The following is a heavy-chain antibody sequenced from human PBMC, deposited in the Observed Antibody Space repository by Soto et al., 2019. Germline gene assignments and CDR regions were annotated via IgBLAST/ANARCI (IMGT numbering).Heavy chain of an antibody. CDR2: INTIYTTT. J-gene: IGHJ4*02. CDR1: GGTFYTYT. V-gene: IGHV1-69*15. D-gene: IGHD5-18*01. Sequence: QVQLVQSGAEVRKPASSVQVSCKASGGTFYTYTFSWVRQAPGQGLEWMGSINTIYTTTNYAAKFQGRLTVTADGSTNTAYIELNSLTSEDTAVYYCARIPRYSLPTSDDLDSWGQGTLVTVSS. CDR3: ARIPRYSLPTSDDLDS.